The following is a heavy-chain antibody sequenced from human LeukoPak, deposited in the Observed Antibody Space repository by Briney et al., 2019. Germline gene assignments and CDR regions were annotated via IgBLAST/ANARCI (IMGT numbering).Heavy chain of an antibody. CDR3: AKDQGYSSSWYFYY. V-gene: IGHV3-30*18. J-gene: IGHJ4*02. CDR2: ISYDGSNK. CDR1: GFTFSSYG. Sequence: AGGSLRLSCAASGFTFSSYGMPWVRQAPGKGLEWVAVISYDGSNKYYADSVKGRFTISRDNSKNTLYLQMNSLRAEDTAVYYCAKDQGYSSSWYFYYWGQGTLVTVSS. D-gene: IGHD6-13*01.